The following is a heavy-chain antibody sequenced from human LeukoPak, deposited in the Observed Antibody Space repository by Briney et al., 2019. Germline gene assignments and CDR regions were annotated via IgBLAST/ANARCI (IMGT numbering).Heavy chain of an antibody. J-gene: IGHJ4*02. CDR3: ARESVTTLVVKTLDY. CDR1: GFTFSSYE. Sequence: GGSLRLSCAASGFTFSSYEMNWVRQAPGKGLEGVSYISSSGSTIYYADSVKGRFTISRDNAKNSLYLQMNSLRAEDTAVYYCARESVTTLVVKTLDYWGQGTLVTVSS. V-gene: IGHV3-48*03. D-gene: IGHD3-22*01. CDR2: ISSSGSTI.